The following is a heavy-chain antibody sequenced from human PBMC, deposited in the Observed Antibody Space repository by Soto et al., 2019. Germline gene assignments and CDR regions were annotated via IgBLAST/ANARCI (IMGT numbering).Heavy chain of an antibody. J-gene: IGHJ4*02. Sequence: QLQLQESGPGLVKPSETLSLTCTVSGGSISSSSYYWGWIRQPPGKGLEWIGSIYYSGSTYYNPSLKSRVTISVDTSKNQFSLKLSSVTAADTAVYCCASNYDFWSGYYTEYYFDYWGQGTLVTVSS. V-gene: IGHV4-39*01. CDR2: IYYSGST. D-gene: IGHD3-3*01. CDR3: ASNYDFWSGYYTEYYFDY. CDR1: GGSISSSSYY.